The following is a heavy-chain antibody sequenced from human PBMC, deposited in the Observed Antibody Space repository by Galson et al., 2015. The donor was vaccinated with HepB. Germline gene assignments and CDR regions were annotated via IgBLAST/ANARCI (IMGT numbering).Heavy chain of an antibody. CDR2: IKPDGTVQ. J-gene: IGHJ1*01. CDR1: RFTFSTYW. V-gene: IGHV3-7*03. CDR3: ARDRDGGWSYDW. D-gene: IGHD6-19*01. Sequence: SLRLSCAASRFTFSTYWMHWVRQAPGKGLEWVASIKPDGTVQVYVDSVKGRFTISRDNAKTSLSLQMNSLRVEDTAVYYCARDRDGGWSYDWWGQGTLVTVSS.